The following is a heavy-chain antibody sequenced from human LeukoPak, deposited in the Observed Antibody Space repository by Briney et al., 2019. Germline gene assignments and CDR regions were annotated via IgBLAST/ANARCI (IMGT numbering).Heavy chain of an antibody. D-gene: IGHD1-26*01. CDR1: GITVSSND. J-gene: IGHJ5*02. CDR3: ARERYSLFDP. V-gene: IGHV3-66*02. Sequence: GGSLRLSCAASGITVSSNDMSWARQAPGKGLEWVSVIYSGGTIYYLDSVKGRFTISRDNSKNTLYLQMNSLRAEDTAVYYCARERYSLFDPWGQGTLVTVSS. CDR2: IYSGGTI.